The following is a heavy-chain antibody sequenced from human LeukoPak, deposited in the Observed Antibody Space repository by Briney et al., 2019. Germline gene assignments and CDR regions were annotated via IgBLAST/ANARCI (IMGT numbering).Heavy chain of an antibody. CDR3: ARRAGEYSHPYDY. CDR2: IYSGGNT. V-gene: IGHV3-53*01. J-gene: IGHJ4*02. Sequence: GGSLRLSCTVSGFTVSSNSMSWVRQAPGRGLEWVSFIYSGGNTHYSDSVKGRFTISRDNSKNTLYLQMNSLRADDTAVYYCARRAGEYSHPYDYWGQGTLVTVSS. CDR1: GFTVSSNS. D-gene: IGHD4-17*01.